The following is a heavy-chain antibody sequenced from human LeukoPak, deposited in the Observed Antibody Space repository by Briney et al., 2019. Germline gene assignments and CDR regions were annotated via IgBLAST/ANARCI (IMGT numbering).Heavy chain of an antibody. V-gene: IGHV1-2*02. D-gene: IGHD1-26*01. J-gene: IGHJ4*02. CDR2: INSNTGGT. CDR3: ARDDSGSDLNSFDY. Sequence: ASVKVSCKASGYTFTGYHMHWVRQAPGQGLEWMGCINSNTGGTQYAQNFQGRVTMSRDTSVSTAYMELSRLRSDDTAVYYCARDDSGSDLNSFDYWGQGTLVTVSS. CDR1: GYTFTGYH.